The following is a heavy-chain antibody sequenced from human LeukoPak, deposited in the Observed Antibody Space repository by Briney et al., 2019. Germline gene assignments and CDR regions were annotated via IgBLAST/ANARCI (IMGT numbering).Heavy chain of an antibody. Sequence: PGGSLRLSCAASGFTFSDYNMSWVRQAPGKGLEWVANIKEDGSEKYYVDSVKGRFTISRDNAKNSLYLQMNSLRAEDTAVYYCARDVHDILTGYLQSYFDYWGQGTLVTVSS. CDR1: GFTFSDYN. J-gene: IGHJ4*02. CDR2: IKEDGSEK. CDR3: ARDVHDILTGYLQSYFDY. D-gene: IGHD3-9*01. V-gene: IGHV3-7*01.